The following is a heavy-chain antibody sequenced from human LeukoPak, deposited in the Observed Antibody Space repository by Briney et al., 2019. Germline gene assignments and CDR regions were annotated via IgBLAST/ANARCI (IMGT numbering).Heavy chain of an antibody. D-gene: IGHD6-13*01. J-gene: IGHJ4*02. CDR1: GFTFDDYG. Sequence: PGGSLRLSCAASGFTFDDYGMSWVRQAPGKGLEWVSGINWNGGSTGYADSVKGRFTISRDNAKNSLYLQMNSLRAEDTALYYCARDRGSSWAYYFDYWGQGTLVTVSS. CDR2: INWNGGST. CDR3: ARDRGSSWAYYFDY. V-gene: IGHV3-20*04.